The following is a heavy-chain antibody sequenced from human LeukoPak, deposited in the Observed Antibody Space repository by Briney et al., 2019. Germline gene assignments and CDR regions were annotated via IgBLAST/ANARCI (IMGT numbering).Heavy chain of an antibody. V-gene: IGHV1-3*01. J-gene: IGHJ4*02. D-gene: IGHD5-12*01. Sequence: GASVKVSCKASGYTFTSYAMHWVRQAPGQRLRWMGWINAGNGNTKYSQKFQGRVTITRDTSASTAYMELSSLRSEDTAVYYCARDIVATTVIDYWGQGTLVTVSS. CDR3: ARDIVATTVIDY. CDR1: GYTFTSYA. CDR2: INAGNGNT.